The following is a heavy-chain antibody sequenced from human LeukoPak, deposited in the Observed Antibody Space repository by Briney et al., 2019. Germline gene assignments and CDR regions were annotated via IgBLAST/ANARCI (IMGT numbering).Heavy chain of an antibody. J-gene: IGHJ4*02. V-gene: IGHV3-30*04. CDR1: GFTFSSYA. CDR3: ARGCGVGSCYLQLDY. Sequence: PGRSLRLSCAASGFTFSSYAMHWVRQAPGKGLEWVAVISYDGSNKYYADSVKGRFTISRDNSKNTLYLQMNSLSAEDTAVYYCARGCGVGSCYLQLDYWGQGTLVTVSS. CDR2: ISYDGSNK. D-gene: IGHD2-15*01.